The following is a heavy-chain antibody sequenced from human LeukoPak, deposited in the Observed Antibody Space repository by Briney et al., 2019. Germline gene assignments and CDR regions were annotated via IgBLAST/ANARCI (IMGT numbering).Heavy chain of an antibody. CDR2: IYPGDSGT. J-gene: IGHJ6*02. CDR3: ARHGAANYGMDV. D-gene: IGHD1-26*01. Sequence: XIXXVRQMPGKGLXWMGIIYPGDSGTRYSPSFQGQVTISADKSISTAYLQWSSLKASDTAMYYCARHGAANYGMDVWGQGTTVTVSS. CDR1: X. V-gene: IGHV5-51*01.